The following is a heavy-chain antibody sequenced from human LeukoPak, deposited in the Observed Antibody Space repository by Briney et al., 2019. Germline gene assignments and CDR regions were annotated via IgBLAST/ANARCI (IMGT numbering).Heavy chain of an antibody. Sequence: SETLSLTCAVYGGSFGGYYWSWIHQPPGKGLEWIGEINHSGSTNYNPSLKSRVTISVDTSKNQFSLKLSSVTAADTAVYYCARGHVDTAMVTRRFDYWGQGTLVTVSS. J-gene: IGHJ4*02. V-gene: IGHV4-34*01. D-gene: IGHD5-18*01. CDR2: INHSGST. CDR1: GGSFGGYY. CDR3: ARGHVDTAMVTRRFDY.